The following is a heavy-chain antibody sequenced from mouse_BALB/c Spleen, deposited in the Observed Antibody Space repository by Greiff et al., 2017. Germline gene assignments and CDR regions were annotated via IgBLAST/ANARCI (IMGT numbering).Heavy chain of an antibody. CDR2: INPSSGYT. J-gene: IGHJ4*01. D-gene: IGHD2-14*01. V-gene: IGHV1-4*01. CDR1: GYTFTSYT. Sequence: QVQLQQSGAELARPGASVKMSCKASGYTFTSYTMHWVKQRPGQGLEWIGYINPSSGYTNYNQKFKDKATLTADKSSSTAYMQLSSLTSEDSAVYYCARDYRYDVRNAMDDWGQGTSVTVSS. CDR3: ARDYRYDVRNAMDD.